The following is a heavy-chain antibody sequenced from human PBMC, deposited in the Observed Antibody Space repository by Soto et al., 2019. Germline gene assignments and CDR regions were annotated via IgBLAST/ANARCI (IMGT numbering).Heavy chain of an antibody. CDR3: ARSATGYSRFDY. Sequence: QVQLVQSGAEVKNPGASVKVSCRASGYTFTGNAIHWIRQATGQRLEWIGKIDPGNGNTKYSQNFQGRVTITRDTSASAAYMELNTLGSEDTSIYDCARSATGYSRFDYWGPGTLVTVSS. CDR1: GYTFTGNA. D-gene: IGHD3-9*01. V-gene: IGHV1-3*01. J-gene: IGHJ4*02. CDR2: IDPGNGNT.